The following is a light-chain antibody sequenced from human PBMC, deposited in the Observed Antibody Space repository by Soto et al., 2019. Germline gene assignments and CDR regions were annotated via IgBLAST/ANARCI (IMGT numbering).Light chain of an antibody. CDR1: SSNIGARYD. V-gene: IGLV1-40*01. Sequence: QAVVTQPPSVSGAPGQRVSISCTGSSSNIGARYDVHWYQQLPGTAPKLLIYGNTNRPSGVPDRFSASRSGTSASLAITGLQAEDEADYYCQSYDTSLSGFVVFGGGTKLTVL. CDR3: QSYDTSLSGFVV. CDR2: GNT. J-gene: IGLJ2*01.